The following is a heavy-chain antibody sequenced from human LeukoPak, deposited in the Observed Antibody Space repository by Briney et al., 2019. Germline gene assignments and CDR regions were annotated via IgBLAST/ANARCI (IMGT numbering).Heavy chain of an antibody. V-gene: IGHV3-48*02. J-gene: IGHJ4*02. CDR3: ARGGGGTYWDY. CDR1: GFTFSSYS. Sequence: GGSLRLSCAASGFTFSSYSMNWVRQAPGKGLEWVSYISSSSSTIYYADSVKGRFTISRDNAKNSLYLQMSSLRDDDTAVYYCARGGGGTYWDYWGQGTLVTVSS. CDR2: ISSSSSTI. D-gene: IGHD2-15*01.